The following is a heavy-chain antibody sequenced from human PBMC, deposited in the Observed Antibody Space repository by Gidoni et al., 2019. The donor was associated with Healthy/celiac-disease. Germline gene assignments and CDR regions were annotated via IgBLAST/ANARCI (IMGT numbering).Heavy chain of an antibody. CDR3: AKDPGYYDRDPLDAFDI. J-gene: IGHJ3*02. CDR1: GFTCRSYA. V-gene: IGHV3-23*01. D-gene: IGHD3-22*01. CDR2: SSGSGGSN. Sequence: EVQLLESGEGLVPTGGSLRLACAASGFTCRSYAMSWVRPAPGKGLVLVSVSSGSGGSNYYADSVKGRFTISRYNSNNTLYLQRTSLRVEYTAVYYCAKDPGYYDRDPLDAFDICGQGTMVTVSS.